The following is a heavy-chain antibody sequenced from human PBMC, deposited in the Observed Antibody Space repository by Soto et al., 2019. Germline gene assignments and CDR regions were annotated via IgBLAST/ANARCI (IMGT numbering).Heavy chain of an antibody. CDR2: MNPNSGNT. Sequence: GPSVTVSCKASVYTFTSYDINWVRQATGQGLEWMGWMNPNSGNTGYAQKFQGRVTMTRNTSISTAYMELSSLRSEDTAVYYCARGGFWDYGEYYFDYWGQGTLVTVSS. CDR1: VYTFTSYD. CDR3: ARGGFWDYGEYYFDY. D-gene: IGHD4-17*01. V-gene: IGHV1-8*01. J-gene: IGHJ4*02.